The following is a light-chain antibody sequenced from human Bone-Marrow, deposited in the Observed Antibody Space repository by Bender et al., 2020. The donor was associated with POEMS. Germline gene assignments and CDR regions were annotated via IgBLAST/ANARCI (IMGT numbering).Light chain of an antibody. J-gene: IGLJ2*01. CDR2: INN. CDR3: CSYAGSSYSVL. Sequence: QSVLTQPPSASGTPGQRVTISCSGSSSNIGTNPVNWYQQLPGTAPKLLIYINNQRPSGVPDRFSGSKSGTSASLAISGLQSEDEADYYCCSYAGSSYSVLFGGGTKLTVL. CDR1: SSNIGTNP. V-gene: IGLV1-44*01.